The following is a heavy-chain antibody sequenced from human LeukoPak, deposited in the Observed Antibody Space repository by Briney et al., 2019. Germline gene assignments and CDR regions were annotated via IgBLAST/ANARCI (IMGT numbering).Heavy chain of an antibody. CDR3: ARPIAAAGDYFDY. J-gene: IGHJ4*02. CDR1: GSTFSSYG. D-gene: IGHD6-13*01. V-gene: IGHV3-33*01. CDR2: IWYDGSNK. Sequence: GGSLRLSCAASGSTFSSYGMHWVRQAPGKGLEWVAVIWYDGSNKYYADSVKGRFTISRDNSKNTLYLQMNSLRAEDTAVYYCARPIAAAGDYFDYWGQGALVTVSS.